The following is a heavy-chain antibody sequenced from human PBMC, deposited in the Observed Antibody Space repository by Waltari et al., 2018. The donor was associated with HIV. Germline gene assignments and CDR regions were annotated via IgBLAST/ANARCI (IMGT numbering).Heavy chain of an antibody. CDR1: GVSVRTTM. Sequence: VQLVESGGGSIQTGGSLRLACAGSGVSVRTTMRAWGRQGPGKGLVWVARINSDGSTRNYADAVKDRFVISRDNSRNTVYLQLNSVKVEDTAVYFCARASHYIEFSTFDGDYYFDLWGRGTRVAVSS. CDR3: ARASHYIEFSTFDGDYYFDL. CDR2: INSDGSTR. V-gene: IGHV3-74*01. J-gene: IGHJ4*02. D-gene: IGHD3-9*01.